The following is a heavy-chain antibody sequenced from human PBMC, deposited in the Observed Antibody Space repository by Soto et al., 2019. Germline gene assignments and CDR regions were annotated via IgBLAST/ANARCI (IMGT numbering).Heavy chain of an antibody. CDR1: GGTFSSYA. V-gene: IGHV1-69*12. CDR3: ASQYGGSEVSGYGY. J-gene: IGHJ4*02. Sequence: QVQLVQSGAEVKKPGSSVKVSCKASGGTFSSYAISWVRQAPGQGLEWMGGIIPIFGTANYAQKFQGRVTITADDSTSTAYMELSSLRSEDTAVYYCASQYGGSEVSGYGYWGQGTLVTVSS. D-gene: IGHD5-12*01. CDR2: IIPIFGTA.